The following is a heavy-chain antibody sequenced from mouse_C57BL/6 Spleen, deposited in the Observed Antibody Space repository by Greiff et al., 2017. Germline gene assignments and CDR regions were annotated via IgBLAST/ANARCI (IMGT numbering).Heavy chain of an antibody. D-gene: IGHD2-5*01. Sequence: QVQLQQPGAELVRPGTSVKLSCKASGYTFTSYWMHWVKQRPGQGLEWIGVIDPSDSYTNYNQKFKGKATLTVDTSSSTAYMQLSSLTSEDSAVYYGARKYSNYGDFDYWGQGTTLTVSS. J-gene: IGHJ2*01. CDR3: ARKYSNYGDFDY. CDR1: GYTFTSYW. V-gene: IGHV1-59*01. CDR2: IDPSDSYT.